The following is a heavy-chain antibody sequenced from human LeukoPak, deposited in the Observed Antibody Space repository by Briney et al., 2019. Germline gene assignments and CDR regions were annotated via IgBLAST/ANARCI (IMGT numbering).Heavy chain of an antibody. V-gene: IGHV1-3*01. CDR1: GYIFTKYV. CDR3: ARDDCGDTCYTAGY. Sequence: ASGKVSGKASGYIFTKYVVQWVRQAPGQRPEWMGWIKAGNGDTKYSQNFQDRLTITRDTSASTVYMEMSTLTSEDTPLYYCARDDCGDTCYTAGYWGQGTLLTVSS. CDR2: IKAGNGDT. J-gene: IGHJ4*02. D-gene: IGHD2-21*01.